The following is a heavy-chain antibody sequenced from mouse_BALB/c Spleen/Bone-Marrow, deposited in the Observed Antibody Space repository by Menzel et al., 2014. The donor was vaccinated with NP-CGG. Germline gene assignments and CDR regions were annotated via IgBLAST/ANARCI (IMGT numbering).Heavy chain of an antibody. CDR3: ARRLTGTLYFDY. Sequence: QVQLQQSGAELVSPGTSVKVSCKASGYAFTNYLIEWVKQRPGQGLEWIGVINPGSGATNYNENFKGKATLTADKSSSTPYMQLSSLTSDDSAVYFCARRLTGTLYFDYWGQGATLTVSS. CDR1: GYAFTNYL. D-gene: IGHD4-1*01. J-gene: IGHJ2*01. V-gene: IGHV1-54*03. CDR2: INPGSGAT.